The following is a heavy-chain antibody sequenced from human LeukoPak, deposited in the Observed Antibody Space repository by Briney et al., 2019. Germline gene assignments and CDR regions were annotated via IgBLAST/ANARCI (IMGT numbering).Heavy chain of an antibody. CDR1: GFTFSSYA. D-gene: IGHD3-22*01. CDR2: ISGSGGST. J-gene: IGHJ5*02. V-gene: IGHV3-23*01. CDR3: AKADSSGYYYVNNWFDP. Sequence: PGGSLRLSCAASGFTFSSYAMSWVRQAPGKGLEWVSAISGSGGSTYYADSVKGRFTISRDNSKNTLYLQMNSLRAEDTAVYHCAKADSSGYYYVNNWFDPWGQGTLVTVSS.